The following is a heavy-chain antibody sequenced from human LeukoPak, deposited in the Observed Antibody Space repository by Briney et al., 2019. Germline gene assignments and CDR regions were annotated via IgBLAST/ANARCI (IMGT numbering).Heavy chain of an antibody. D-gene: IGHD1-1*01. V-gene: IGHV3-7*03. J-gene: IGHJ5*02. CDR2: IKQDGSEK. Sequence: GGSLRLFCAASGFTFSIYWMSWVREAPGKGLEGGANIKQDGSEKYYVDSVKGRFTISRDNAKNSLYLQMNSLRAEDTAVYYCATDLANVGWFDPWGQGTLVTVSS. CDR1: GFTFSIYW. CDR3: ATDLANVGWFDP.